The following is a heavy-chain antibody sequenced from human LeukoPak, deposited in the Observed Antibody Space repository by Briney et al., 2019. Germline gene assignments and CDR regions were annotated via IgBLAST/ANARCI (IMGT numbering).Heavy chain of an antibody. CDR2: ISAYNGNT. CDR1: GYTFTSYG. D-gene: IGHD3-22*01. CDR3: AREYYYDSSGYYSPGDY. J-gene: IGHJ4*02. Sequence: ASVKVSCKASGYTFTSYGISWVRQAPGQGLEWMGWISAYNGNTNYAQKLQGSVTMTTDTSTSTAYMELRSLRSDDTAVYYCAREYYYDSSGYYSPGDYWGQGTLVTVSS. V-gene: IGHV1-18*01.